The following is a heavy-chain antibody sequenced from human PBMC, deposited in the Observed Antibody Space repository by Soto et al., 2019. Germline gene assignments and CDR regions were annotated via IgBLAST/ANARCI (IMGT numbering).Heavy chain of an antibody. CDR1: GFTFSSYA. CDR2: ISGSGGST. J-gene: IGHJ4*02. Sequence: GGSLRLSCAASGFTFSSYAMSWVRQAPGKGLEWVSAISGSGGSTYYADSVKGRFTISRDNSKNKLYLQMNSLRAEDTAVYYCAKDSPEVYYDFWSGYYGVDYWGQGPLVTVSS. V-gene: IGHV3-23*01. CDR3: AKDSPEVYYDFWSGYYGVDY. D-gene: IGHD3-3*01.